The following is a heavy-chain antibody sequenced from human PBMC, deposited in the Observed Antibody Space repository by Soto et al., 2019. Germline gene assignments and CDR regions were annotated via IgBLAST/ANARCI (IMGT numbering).Heavy chain of an antibody. CDR3: ARPIPEYYYDSSGQDAFDI. Sequence: EVQLVESGGGLAKPGGSRRLSCAASGFTFSRYSMNWVRQAPGKGLEWVSSISSSSSYIYYADSVKGRFTISIDSAKNSRYVQMNSRRAEDTAVYYYARPIPEYYYDSSGQDAFDIWGQGTMVTVSS. V-gene: IGHV3-21*01. CDR1: GFTFSRYS. D-gene: IGHD3-22*01. CDR2: ISSSSSYI. J-gene: IGHJ3*02.